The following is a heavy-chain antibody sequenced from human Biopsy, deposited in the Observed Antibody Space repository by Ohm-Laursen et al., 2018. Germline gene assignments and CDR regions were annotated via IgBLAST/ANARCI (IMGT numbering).Heavy chain of an antibody. CDR1: GFTFNNYG. J-gene: IGHJ4*02. D-gene: IGHD3-10*01. CDR2: IFYDGSNT. V-gene: IGHV3-30*18. Sequence: LSLTCAASGFTFNNYGMQWVRQAPGKGLEWVAFIFYDGSNTYYADSVKGRFTISRDNSRDTLYLQMSSLRAEDTAVYYCAKQEGVAYGDIDYWGQGTLVTVSS. CDR3: AKQEGVAYGDIDY.